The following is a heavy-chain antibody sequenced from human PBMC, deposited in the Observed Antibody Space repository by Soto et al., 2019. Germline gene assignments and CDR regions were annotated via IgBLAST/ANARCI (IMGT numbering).Heavy chain of an antibody. Sequence: SGPTLVNPTQTLTLTCAFSSFSLSTGGVGVGWIRQPPGKALEWLALIYWDDDKRYSPSLRSRLTITKDTSKNQVVLTMTNMDPVDTATYYCIQSRCGGDCLQSYASYYYYGMDVWGQGTTVTVSS. CDR3: IQSRCGGDCLQSYASYYYYGMDV. D-gene: IGHD2-21*02. J-gene: IGHJ6*02. CDR1: SFSLSTGGVG. CDR2: IYWDDDK. V-gene: IGHV2-5*02.